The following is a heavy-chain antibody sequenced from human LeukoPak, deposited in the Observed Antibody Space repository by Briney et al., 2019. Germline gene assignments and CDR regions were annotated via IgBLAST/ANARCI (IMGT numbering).Heavy chain of an antibody. CDR3: ARDRGSSWSTDAFDI. Sequence: AASVKVSCKASGGTFSSYAISWVRQAPGQGLEWMGGIIPIFGTANYAQKFRGRVTITTDESTSTAYMELSSLRSEDTAVYYCARDRGSSWSTDAFDIWGQGTMVTVSS. J-gene: IGHJ3*02. CDR1: GGTFSSYA. V-gene: IGHV1-69*05. CDR2: IIPIFGTA. D-gene: IGHD6-13*01.